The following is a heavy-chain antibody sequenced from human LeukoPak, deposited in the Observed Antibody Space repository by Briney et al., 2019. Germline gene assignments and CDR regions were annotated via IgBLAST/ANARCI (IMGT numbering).Heavy chain of an antibody. CDR3: ATGLYVENWNGTFDY. V-gene: IGHV1-8*01. CDR2: MNPNSGNT. Sequence: ASVKVSCKASGYTFTSYDINWVRQATGQGLEWMGWMNPNSGNTGYAQKLQGRVTMTRNTSISTAYMELSSLRSEDTAVYYCATGLYVENWNGTFDYWGQGTLVTVSS. CDR1: GYTFTSYD. D-gene: IGHD1-1*01. J-gene: IGHJ4*02.